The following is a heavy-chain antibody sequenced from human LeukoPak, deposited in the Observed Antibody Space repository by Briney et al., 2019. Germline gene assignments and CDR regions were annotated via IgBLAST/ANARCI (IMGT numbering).Heavy chain of an antibody. D-gene: IGHD3-3*01. CDR1: GFTFSDYY. Sequence: PGGSLRLSCAASGFTFSDYYMSWIRQAPGKGLEWVSYISSSGSTIYYADSVKGRFTISRDNAKNSLYLQMNSLRAEDTAVYYCARDRLRIFGVVTYMFDYWGQGTQVTVSS. V-gene: IGHV3-11*01. CDR3: ARDRLRIFGVVTYMFDY. CDR2: ISSSGSTI. J-gene: IGHJ4*02.